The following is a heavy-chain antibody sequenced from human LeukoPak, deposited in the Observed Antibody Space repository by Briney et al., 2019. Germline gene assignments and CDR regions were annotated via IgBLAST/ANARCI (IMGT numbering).Heavy chain of an antibody. J-gene: IGHJ1*01. Sequence: SETLSPTCTVSGDSITSGSYYWGWIRQTPGKGLEWIGNIYSTGSTSFNPSFKSRLTMSVDTSKNQFSLRLESVTAADSAVYFCARDSGFWLFWGQGTLVTVSS. CDR2: IYSTGST. D-gene: IGHD3-22*01. V-gene: IGHV4-39*07. CDR1: GDSITSGSYY. CDR3: ARDSGFWLF.